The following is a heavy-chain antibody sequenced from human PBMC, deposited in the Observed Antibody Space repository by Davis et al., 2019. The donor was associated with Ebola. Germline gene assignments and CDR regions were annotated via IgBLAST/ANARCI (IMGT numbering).Heavy chain of an antibody. CDR1: GGTFIRST. J-gene: IGHJ6*02. D-gene: IGHD3-16*01. CDR2: IIPILGIA. V-gene: IGHV1-69*02. CDR3: ARGGRDGMDV. Sequence: SVKVSCKASGGTFIRSTITWVRQAPGQGLEWMGRIIPILGIANYAQKFQGRVTITADKSTSTAYMELSSLRSEDTAVYYCARGGRDGMDVWGQGTTVTVS.